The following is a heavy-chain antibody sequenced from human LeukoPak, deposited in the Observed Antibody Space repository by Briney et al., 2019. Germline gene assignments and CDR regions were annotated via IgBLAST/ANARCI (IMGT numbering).Heavy chain of an antibody. CDR3: ARVGRGDYVWGSYSFDF. V-gene: IGHV4-59*01. J-gene: IGHJ4*02. Sequence: SETLSLTCTVSGDSISSYYWSWIRQPPGKGLEWIGYISNSGSTNYNPSLKSRVTISVDTSENHFSLKLSSGTAADTAIYYCARVGRGDYVWGSYSFDFWGQGTLVTVSS. D-gene: IGHD3-16*01. CDR1: GDSISSYY. CDR2: ISNSGST.